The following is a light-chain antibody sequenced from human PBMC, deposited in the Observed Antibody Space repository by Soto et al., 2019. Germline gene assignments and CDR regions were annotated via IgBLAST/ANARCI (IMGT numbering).Light chain of an antibody. J-gene: IGKJ1*01. CDR3: QQHGDSPVT. Sequence: EIVMTQSPGTLSLSPGERATLSCRASQSVSSYLAWYQQKPGQAPRLLISDASDRATGIPDRFSGSGSGTDFTLTISRLVPEDFAVYYCQQHGDSPVTFGQGTKV. CDR2: DAS. CDR1: QSVSSY. V-gene: IGKV3-20*01.